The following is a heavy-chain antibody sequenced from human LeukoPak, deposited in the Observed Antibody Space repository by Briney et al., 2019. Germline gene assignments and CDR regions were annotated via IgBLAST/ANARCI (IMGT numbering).Heavy chain of an antibody. V-gene: IGHV1-69*04. J-gene: IGHJ5*02. D-gene: IGHD1-7*01. CDR3: ARERGSITGTTRWFDP. CDR2: IIPILGIA. CDR1: GGTFSSYA. Sequence: EASVKVSCKASGGTFSSYAISWVRQAPGQGLEWMGRIIPILGIANYAQKFQGRVTITADKSTSTAYMELSSLRSEDTAVYYCARERGSITGTTRWFDPWGQGTLVTVSS.